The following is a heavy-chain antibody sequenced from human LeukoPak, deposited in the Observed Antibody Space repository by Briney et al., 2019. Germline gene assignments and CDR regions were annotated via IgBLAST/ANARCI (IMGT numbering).Heavy chain of an antibody. Sequence: GGSLRLSCAASGFTFSDYYMSWIRQAPGKRLEWVSCISSTGGSTYYTDSVKGRFAISRDNSKNTVYLQMNGLRADDTAVYYCAKDRRFLEWKDAFDVWGQGTMVTVSS. CDR1: GFTFSDYY. CDR2: ISSTGGST. J-gene: IGHJ3*01. D-gene: IGHD3-3*01. CDR3: AKDRRFLEWKDAFDV. V-gene: IGHV3-11*01.